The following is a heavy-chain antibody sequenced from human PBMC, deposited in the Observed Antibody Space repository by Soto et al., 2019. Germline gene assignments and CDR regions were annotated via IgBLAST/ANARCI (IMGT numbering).Heavy chain of an antibody. CDR3: ARGRGGYNFDY. J-gene: IGHJ4*02. V-gene: IGHV4-59*01. Sequence: SETLSLTFTVSCGSISSYYCIWSRPPPGKGLEWIGYIYYSGSTNYNPSLKSRVTISVDTSKNKFSLKLSSVTAADTAVYYCARGRGGYNFDYWGQGTLVTVSS. D-gene: IGHD5-12*01. CDR2: IYYSGST. CDR1: CGSISSYY.